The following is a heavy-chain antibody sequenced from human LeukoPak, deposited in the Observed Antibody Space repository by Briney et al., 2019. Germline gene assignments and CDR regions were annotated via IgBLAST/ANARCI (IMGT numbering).Heavy chain of an antibody. CDR1: GFTFSDYD. CDR3: ARVAKERVGGVYYFDY. CDR2: IGTAGDT. J-gene: IGHJ4*02. Sequence: GGSLRLSCAASGFTFSDYDMHWVRQATGKGLEWVSAIGTAGDTYYTGSVKGRFTISRGNAKNSLYLQMNSLRAGDTAVYYCARVAKERVGGVYYFDYWGQGTLVTVSS. D-gene: IGHD1-1*01. V-gene: IGHV3-13*01.